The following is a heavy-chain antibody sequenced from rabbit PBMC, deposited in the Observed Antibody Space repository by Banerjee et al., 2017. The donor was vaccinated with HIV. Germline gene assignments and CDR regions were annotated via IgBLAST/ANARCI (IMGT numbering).Heavy chain of an antibody. J-gene: IGHJ4*01. CDR3: ARGAGGGSYGLNL. Sequence: QSLEESGGDLVKPGASLTLTCTASGFTISSRYWICWVRQAPGKGLEWIACIRTDDDTTAYASWAKGRFTISKTSSTTVTLQMTSLTAADTATYFCARGAGGGSYGLNLWGPGTLVTVS. V-gene: IGHV1S40*01. CDR1: GFTISSRYW. D-gene: IGHD8-1*01. CDR2: IRTDDDTT.